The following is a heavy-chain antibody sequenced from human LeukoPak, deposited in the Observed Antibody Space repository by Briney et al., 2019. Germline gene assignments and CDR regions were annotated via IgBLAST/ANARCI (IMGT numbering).Heavy chain of an antibody. CDR1: GGSFSGYY. V-gene: IGHV4-34*01. CDR2: INHSGST. D-gene: IGHD6-13*01. Sequence: SETLSLTCAVYGGSFSGYYWSWIRQPPGKGLEWIGEINHSGSTNYNPSLKSRVTISVDTSKNQFSLKLSSVAAADTAVYYCARGRPGSSLDYWGQGTLVTVSS. J-gene: IGHJ4*02. CDR3: ARGRPGSSLDY.